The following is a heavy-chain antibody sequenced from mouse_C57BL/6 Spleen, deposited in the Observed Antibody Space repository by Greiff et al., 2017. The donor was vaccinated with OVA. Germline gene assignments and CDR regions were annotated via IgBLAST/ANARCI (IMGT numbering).Heavy chain of an antibody. CDR3: ARKAYYSNYDWYFDV. V-gene: IGHV1-47*01. CDR2: FHPYNDDT. CDR1: GYTFTTYP. Sequence: VKLQESGAELVKPGASVKMSCKASGYTFTTYPIEWMKQNHGKSLEWIGNFHPYNDDTKYNEKFKGKATLTVEKSSSTVYLELSRLTSDDSAVYYCARKAYYSNYDWYFDVWGTGTTVTVSS. J-gene: IGHJ1*03. D-gene: IGHD2-5*01.